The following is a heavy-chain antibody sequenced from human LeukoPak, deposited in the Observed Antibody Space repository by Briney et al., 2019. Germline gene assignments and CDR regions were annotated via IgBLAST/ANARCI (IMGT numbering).Heavy chain of an antibody. V-gene: IGHV3-30*04. D-gene: IGHD1-14*01. CDR3: AREFTGLDY. CDR1: GFTFSSYA. Sequence: PGRSLRLSCAASGFTFSSYAMHWVRQAPGKGLEWVAVISYDGSNKYYVDSVKGRFTISRDNSKNTLYLQMNSLRAEDTAVYYCAREFTGLDYWGQGTLVTVSS. J-gene: IGHJ4*02. CDR2: ISYDGSNK.